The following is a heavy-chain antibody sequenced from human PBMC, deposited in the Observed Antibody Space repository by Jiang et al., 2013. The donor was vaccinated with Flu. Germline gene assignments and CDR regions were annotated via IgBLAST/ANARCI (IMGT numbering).Heavy chain of an antibody. CDR3: ARDDSSGWEPDYYYGMDV. Sequence: SNSAAWNWIRQPPSRGPEWLGRTYYRSKWYNDYAVSVKSRITINPDTSKNQFSLQLNSVTPEDTAVYYCARDDSSGWEPDYYYGMDVWGQGTTVTVSS. CDR2: TYYRSKWYN. CDR1: SNSAA. D-gene: IGHD6-19*01. V-gene: IGHV6-1*01. J-gene: IGHJ6*02.